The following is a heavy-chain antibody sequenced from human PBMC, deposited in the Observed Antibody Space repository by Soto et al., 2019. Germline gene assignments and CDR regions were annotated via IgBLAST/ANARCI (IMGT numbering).Heavy chain of an antibody. Sequence: PWGSLVLSCTSSEFTFSSHAMSWVRQAPGKQLEWVSAISGSAGLTFYADSVKGRFTIPIDNSKNTLYLQMNSLRAEDTAVYYCAKDWVSGSSPYWGQGTLVTVSS. V-gene: IGHV3-23*01. CDR1: EFTFSSHA. CDR2: ISGSAGLT. CDR3: AKDWVSGSSPY. D-gene: IGHD2-15*01. J-gene: IGHJ4*02.